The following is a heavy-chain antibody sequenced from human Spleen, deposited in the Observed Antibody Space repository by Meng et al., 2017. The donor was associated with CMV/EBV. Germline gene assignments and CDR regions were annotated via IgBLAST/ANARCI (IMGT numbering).Heavy chain of an antibody. J-gene: IGHJ6*02. D-gene: IGHD3-3*01. CDR1: GFTFSSYS. CDR2: ISSSSSYI. Sequence: LSLTCAASGFTFSSYSMNWVRQAPGKGLEWVSSISSSSSYIYYADSVKGRFTISRDNAKNSLYLQMNSLRAEDMAVYYCARVFLEWLPYPRTVYYYYYGMDVWGQGTTVTVSS. CDR3: ARVFLEWLPYPRTVYYYYYGMDV. V-gene: IGHV3-21*01.